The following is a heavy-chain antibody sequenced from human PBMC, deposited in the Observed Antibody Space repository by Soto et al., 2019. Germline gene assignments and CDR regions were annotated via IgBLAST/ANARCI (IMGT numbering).Heavy chain of an antibody. D-gene: IGHD2-15*01. J-gene: IGHJ5*02. V-gene: IGHV6-1*01. CDR1: GDSVSSNSAA. CDR2: TYYRSKWYN. CDR3: ARGPDVRGRRVRFDP. Sequence: SQTLSLTCAISGDSVSSNSAAWNWIRQSPSRGLEWLGRTYYRSKWYNDYAVSVKNRITINPDTSKNQFSLQLNSVTPEDTAVYYCARGPDVRGRRVRFDPWGQGTLVTVSS.